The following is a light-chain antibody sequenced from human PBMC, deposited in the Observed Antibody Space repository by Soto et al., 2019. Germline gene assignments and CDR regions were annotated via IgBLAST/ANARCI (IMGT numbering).Light chain of an antibody. V-gene: IGLV2-14*01. Sequence: QSVLTQPASVSGSPGQSIAISCTGSSSDVGFYNYISWYQQHPGKVPKLIIYEVTNRPSGVSNRFSGSKSGNTASLTISGLQAEDEGDYYCQSYDSTLSARYVFGTGTKVTVL. CDR2: EVT. CDR1: SSDVGFYNY. CDR3: QSYDSTLSARYV. J-gene: IGLJ1*01.